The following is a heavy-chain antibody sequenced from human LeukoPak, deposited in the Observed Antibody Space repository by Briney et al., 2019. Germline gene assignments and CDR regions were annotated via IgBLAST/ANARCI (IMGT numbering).Heavy chain of an antibody. D-gene: IGHD5-18*01. V-gene: IGHV3-23*01. CDR2: ISGSGGST. CDR3: AKDPRGYSYGRNGGGRSTGYYFDY. J-gene: IGHJ4*02. Sequence: GGSLRLSCAASGFTFSSYGMSWVRQAPGKGLEWVAAISGSGGSTYYADSVKGRFTISRDNSKNTLYLQMNTLRAEDTAVYYCAKDPRGYSYGRNGGGRSTGYYFDYWGQGTLVTVSS. CDR1: GFTFSSYG.